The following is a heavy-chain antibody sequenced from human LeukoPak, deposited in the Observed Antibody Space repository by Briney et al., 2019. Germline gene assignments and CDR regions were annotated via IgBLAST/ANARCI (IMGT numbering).Heavy chain of an antibody. CDR1: GFTFSNYA. J-gene: IGHJ4*02. CDR3: APDRPVAGSKELDY. D-gene: IGHD6-19*01. Sequence: GGSLRPSCGASGFTFSNYAMNWVRQAPGKGLEWVSSISGSSSHTYYADSLKGRFTISRDNARNSLYLQLNSLRADDTAVYYCAPDRPVAGSKELDYWGQGTLVTVSS. V-gene: IGHV3-21*01. CDR2: ISGSSSHT.